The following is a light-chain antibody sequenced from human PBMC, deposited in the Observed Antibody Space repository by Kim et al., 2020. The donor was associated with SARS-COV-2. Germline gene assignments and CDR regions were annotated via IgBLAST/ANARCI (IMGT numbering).Light chain of an antibody. CDR3: QQYNNWPPGRT. CDR1: QSVSSN. CDR2: GAS. Sequence: EIVMTQSPATLSVSPGERATLSCRASQSVSSNLAWYQQKPGQAPRVLIYGASTRATGIPARFSGSGSGTEFTLTISSLQSEDFAVYYCQQYNNWPPGRTFGQGTKVDIK. V-gene: IGKV3-15*01. J-gene: IGKJ1*01.